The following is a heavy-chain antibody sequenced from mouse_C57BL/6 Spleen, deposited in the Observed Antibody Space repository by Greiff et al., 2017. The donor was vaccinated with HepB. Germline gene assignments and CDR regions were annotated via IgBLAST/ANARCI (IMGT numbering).Heavy chain of an antibody. D-gene: IGHD2-5*01. CDR3: ARDAYYSNSGFAY. J-gene: IGHJ3*01. V-gene: IGHV14-3*01. CDR2: IDPANGNT. CDR1: GFNIKNTY. Sequence: EVQGVESVAELVRPGASVKLSCTASGFNIKNTYMHWVKQRPEQGLEWIGRIDPANGNTKYAPKFQGKATITADTSSNTAYLQLSSLTSEDTAIYYCARDAYYSNSGFAYWGQGTLVTVSA.